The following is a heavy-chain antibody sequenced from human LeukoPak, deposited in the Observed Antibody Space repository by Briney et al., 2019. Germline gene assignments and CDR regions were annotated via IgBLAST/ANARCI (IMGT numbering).Heavy chain of an antibody. D-gene: IGHD6-13*01. V-gene: IGHV1-8*01. CDR3: ARGRGYSSSWYGINWFDP. CDR1: GYTFTSYD. J-gene: IGHJ5*02. CDR2: MNPNSGNT. Sequence: ASVKVSCKASGYTFTSYDINWVRQATGQGLEWMGWMNPNSGNTGYAQKFQGRVTMTRNTSISTAYMELSSLRSEDTAVYYCARGRGYSSSWYGINWFDPWGQGTLVTVSS.